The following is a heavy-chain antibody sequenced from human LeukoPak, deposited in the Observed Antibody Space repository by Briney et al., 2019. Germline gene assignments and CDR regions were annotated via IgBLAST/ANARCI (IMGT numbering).Heavy chain of an antibody. CDR1: GFTFSTYT. CDR3: ARPSRSGYSTGWPDY. D-gene: IGHD6-19*01. Sequence: PGGSLRLSCAASGFTFSTYTMHWARQAPGKGLEWVSCIDISGTSMYYADSVKGRFTISRDNAKNSLFLQMHSLRAEDTAVYYCARPSRSGYSTGWPDYWGQGTLVTVSS. V-gene: IGHV3-21*01. J-gene: IGHJ4*02. CDR2: IDISGTSM.